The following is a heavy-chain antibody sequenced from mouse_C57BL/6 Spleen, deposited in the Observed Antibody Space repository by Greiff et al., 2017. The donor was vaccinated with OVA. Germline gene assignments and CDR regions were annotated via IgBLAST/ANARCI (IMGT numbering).Heavy chain of an antibody. V-gene: IGHV1-22*01. J-gene: IGHJ2*01. D-gene: IGHD2-3*01. CDR2: INPNNGGT. CDR3: ARGHGYSHFDY. Sequence: EVQLQQSGPELVKPGASVKMSCKASGYTFTDYNMHWVKQSHGKSLEWIGYINPNNGGTSYKQKFKGKATLTVNKSSSPAYMELRSLTSEDSAVYYCARGHGYSHFDYWGQGTTLTVSS. CDR1: GYTFTDYN.